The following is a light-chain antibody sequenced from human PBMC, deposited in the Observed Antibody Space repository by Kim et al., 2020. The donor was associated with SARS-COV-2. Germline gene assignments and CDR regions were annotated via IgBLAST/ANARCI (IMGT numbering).Light chain of an antibody. Sequence: VSGRAGKTARITCGGDTLAAFTVHWYQEKPAQATVVVISYGTDRPSGIPERFSGSTSGNTATLTISRVEAGDEADYYCQVWNNGVVFGGGTQLTVL. CDR3: QVWNNGVV. V-gene: IGLV3-21*04. CDR2: YGT. CDR1: TLAAFT. J-gene: IGLJ2*01.